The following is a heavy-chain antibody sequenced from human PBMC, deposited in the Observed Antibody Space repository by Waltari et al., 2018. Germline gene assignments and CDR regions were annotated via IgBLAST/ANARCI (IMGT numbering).Heavy chain of an antibody. CDR3: ARMITFGGVIVIGGVGAFDI. Sequence: QVQLQESGPGLVKPSQTLSLTCTVSGGSISSGSYDWSWIRQHAGKGLEWIGYIYTSGSTNYNPSLKSRVTISVDTSKNQFSLKLSSVTAADTAVYYCARMITFGGVIVIGGVGAFDIWGQGTMVTVSS. V-gene: IGHV4-61*09. J-gene: IGHJ3*02. CDR2: IYTSGST. CDR1: GGSISSGSYD. D-gene: IGHD3-16*02.